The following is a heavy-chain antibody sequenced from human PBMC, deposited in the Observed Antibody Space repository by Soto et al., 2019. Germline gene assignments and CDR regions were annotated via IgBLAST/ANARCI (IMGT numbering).Heavy chain of an antibody. V-gene: IGHV4-39*01. CDR1: GGSISSSSYY. Sequence: QLQLQESGPGLVKPSETLSLTCTVSGGSISSSSYYWGWIRQPPGKGLEWIGSIYYSGSTYYNPSLKSRVTISVDTSKNQFSLKLSSVTAADTAVYYCAAPRISVGSFERPPHPNWFDPWGQGTLVTVSS. D-gene: IGHD2-15*01. CDR2: IYYSGST. CDR3: AAPRISVGSFERPPHPNWFDP. J-gene: IGHJ5*02.